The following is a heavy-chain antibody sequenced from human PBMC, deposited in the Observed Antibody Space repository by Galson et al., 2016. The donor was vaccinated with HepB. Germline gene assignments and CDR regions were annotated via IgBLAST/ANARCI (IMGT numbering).Heavy chain of an antibody. Sequence: SETLSLTCTVSVGATSSRSYHWGWIRQPPGKGLEWIGNIYYSGTTYANPSLKSRVTISVDKSKNQFSLKLSSVTAADTAVDYCAGGVYNYGVLLPFEFWGQGTLVTVSS. V-gene: IGHV4-39*01. CDR1: VGATSSRSYH. J-gene: IGHJ4*02. CDR3: AGGVYNYGVLLPFEF. CDR2: IYYSGTT. D-gene: IGHD5-18*01.